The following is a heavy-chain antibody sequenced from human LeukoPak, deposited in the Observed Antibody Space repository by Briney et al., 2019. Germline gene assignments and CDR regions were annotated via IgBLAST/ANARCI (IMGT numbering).Heavy chain of an antibody. D-gene: IGHD2-8*02. CDR1: GFTFDDYA. CDR3: AKDASPYCTGGSCFAGEFDC. J-gene: IGHJ4*02. V-gene: IGHV3-48*03. CDR2: ISGSGTTI. Sequence: GGSLRLSCAASGFTFDDYAMHWVRQAPGKGPEWVSYISGSGTTIYYADSVQGRFTISRDNAKDSLYLQMDSLRVEDTAVYYCAKDASPYCTGGSCFAGEFDCWGQGTLVTVSS.